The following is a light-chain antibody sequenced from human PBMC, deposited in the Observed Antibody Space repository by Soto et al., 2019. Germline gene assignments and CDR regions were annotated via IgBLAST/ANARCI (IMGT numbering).Light chain of an antibody. V-gene: IGKV3-20*01. Sequence: EIVLTQSPGTLSLSPGERATLSCRASQSVSSNYLAWYQQKPVQAPRLLIYGASSRATGIPDSFSGSGSGTELTLTISRLESEDFAVYYCQQYGNSKTFGQGTKVEIK. CDR2: GAS. J-gene: IGKJ1*01. CDR1: QSVSSNY. CDR3: QQYGNSKT.